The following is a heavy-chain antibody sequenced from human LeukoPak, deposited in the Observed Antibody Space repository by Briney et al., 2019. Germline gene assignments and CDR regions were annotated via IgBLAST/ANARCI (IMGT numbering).Heavy chain of an antibody. V-gene: IGHV3-30*18. CDR2: ISYDGSNK. Sequence: GRSLRLSCAASGFTFSSYAMHWVRQAPGKGLEWVALISYDGSNKYYADSVKGRFTISRDNSKNTLYLQMNSLRGEDTAVYYCAELGITMIGGVWGRGTTVTISS. CDR3: AELGITMIGGV. CDR1: GFTFSSYA. D-gene: IGHD3-10*02. J-gene: IGHJ6*04.